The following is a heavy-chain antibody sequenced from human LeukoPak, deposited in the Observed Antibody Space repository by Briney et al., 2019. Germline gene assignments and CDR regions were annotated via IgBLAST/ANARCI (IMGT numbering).Heavy chain of an antibody. CDR3: AREDGEYDAFDI. J-gene: IGHJ3*02. CDR1: GYTFTGYY. CDR2: INPNSGGT. D-gene: IGHD2/OR15-2a*01. V-gene: IGHV1-2*02. Sequence: ASVKVSCKASGYTFTGYYMYWVRQAPGQGLEWMGWINPNSGGTNYAQKFQGRVTMTRDTSISTAYMELSRLRSDDTAVYYCAREDGEYDAFDIWGQGTMVTVSS.